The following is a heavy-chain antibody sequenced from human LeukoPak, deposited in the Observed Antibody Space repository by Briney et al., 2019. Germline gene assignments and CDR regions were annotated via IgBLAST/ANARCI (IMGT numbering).Heavy chain of an antibody. CDR2: IDCNDNN. V-gene: IGHV2-70*04. Sequence: ESAPALLKPTQTLTLSFTFTVFSLGTSRMPASWILQPPGKALEWLARIDCNDNNYYNTSLKSRLTISEDTSKNQVVLTMTNMDPVDTATYYCARIRNTMKIDPWGQGTLVTVSS. CDR3: ARIRNTMKIDP. CDR1: VFSLGTSRMP. D-gene: IGHD3-22*01. J-gene: IGHJ5*02.